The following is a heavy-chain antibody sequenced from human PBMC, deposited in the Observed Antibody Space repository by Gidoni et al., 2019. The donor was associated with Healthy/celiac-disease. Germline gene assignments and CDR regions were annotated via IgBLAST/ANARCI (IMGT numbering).Heavy chain of an antibody. CDR2: IYYSGRT. D-gene: IGHD2-21*02. J-gene: IGHJ4*02. CDR3: ARDLGIGCGGDCLGGY. V-gene: IGHV4-59*01. CDR1: GGSISSYY. Sequence: QVQLQASGPGLVKPSETLSLTCTVSGGSISSYYWSWIRQPPGKGLEWIGTIYYSGRTNYNPSLKSRVTISVDTSKNQFSLKLSSVTAADTAVYYCARDLGIGCGGDCLGGYWGQGTLVTVSS.